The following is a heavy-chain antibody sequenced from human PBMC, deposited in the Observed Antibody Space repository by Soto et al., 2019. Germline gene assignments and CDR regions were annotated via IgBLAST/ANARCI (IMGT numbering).Heavy chain of an antibody. CDR3: AREIPTVLFDL. J-gene: IGHJ4*02. Sequence: QVRLQQWGPRLLKPSETLTLTCAVSGGSFSGHYWSWIRQPQGKGLEWIGEINYNGSTNYNPSLKSRITISVDSSKKYFSLNLTSVTAADTAVYYCAREIPTVLFDLWGQGTRVTVSS. V-gene: IGHV4-34*01. D-gene: IGHD4-17*01. CDR1: GGSFSGHY. CDR2: INYNGST.